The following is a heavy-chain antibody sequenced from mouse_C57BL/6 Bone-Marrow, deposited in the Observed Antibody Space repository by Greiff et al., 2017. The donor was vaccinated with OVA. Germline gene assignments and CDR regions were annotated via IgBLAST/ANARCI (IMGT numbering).Heavy chain of an antibody. V-gene: IGHV14-4*01. Sequence: VQLQQPGAELVKPGASVKLSCTASGFNIKDDYMHWVKQRPEQGLEWIGWIDPENGDTEYASKFQGKATITADTSSNTAYLQLSSLTSEDTAVYYCTYYYGSSYDYWGQGTTLTVSS. CDR2: IDPENGDT. CDR1: GFNIKDDY. D-gene: IGHD1-1*01. J-gene: IGHJ2*01. CDR3: TYYYGSSYDY.